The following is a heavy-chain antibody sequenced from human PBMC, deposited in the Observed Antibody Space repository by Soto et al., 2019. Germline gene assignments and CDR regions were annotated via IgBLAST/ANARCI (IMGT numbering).Heavy chain of an antibody. CDR3: ARKWGVAQLLSYYYYMDV. Sequence: QLQLQESGPGLVKPSETLSLTCTVSGGSISSSSYYWGWIRQPPGKGLEWIGSIYYSGSTYYNPSLKSRVTISVDTSKNQFSLKLSSVTAADTAVYYCARKWGVAQLLSYYYYMDVWGKGTTVTVSS. CDR2: IYYSGST. D-gene: IGHD2-2*01. V-gene: IGHV4-39*01. CDR1: GGSISSSSYY. J-gene: IGHJ6*03.